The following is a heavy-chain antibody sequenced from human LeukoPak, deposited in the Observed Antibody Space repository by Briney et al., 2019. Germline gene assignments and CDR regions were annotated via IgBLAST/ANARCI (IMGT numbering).Heavy chain of an antibody. CDR3: ARDPSIAAAGMYNWFDP. V-gene: IGHV3-30*01. Sequence: GGSLRLSCAASGFTFSSYAMHWVRQAPGKGLEWVAVISYDGSNKYYADSVKGRFTTSRDNSKNTLYLQMNSLRAEDTAVYYCARDPSIAAAGMYNWFDPWGQGTLVTVSS. CDR1: GFTFSSYA. D-gene: IGHD6-25*01. J-gene: IGHJ5*02. CDR2: ISYDGSNK.